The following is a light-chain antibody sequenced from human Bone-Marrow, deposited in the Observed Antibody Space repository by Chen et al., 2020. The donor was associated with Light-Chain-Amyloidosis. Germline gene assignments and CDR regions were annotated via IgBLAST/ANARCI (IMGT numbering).Light chain of an antibody. CDR1: NIGSTS. CDR3: QVWDRSSDRPV. J-gene: IGLJ3*02. V-gene: IGLV3-21*02. Sequence: SYVLTQPSSVSVAPGQTATIACGGNNIGSTSVHWYPQTPGQAPLLVVYDDSDRPSGIPERLSGSDSGNTATLTISRVEAGQEADYYCQVWDRSSDRPVFGGGTTLTVL. CDR2: DDS.